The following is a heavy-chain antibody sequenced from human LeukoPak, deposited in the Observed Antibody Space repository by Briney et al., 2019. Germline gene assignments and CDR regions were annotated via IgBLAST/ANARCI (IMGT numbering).Heavy chain of an antibody. CDR2: IYHSGST. Sequence: SETLSLTCTVSGYSISSGYYWGWIRQPPGKGLEWIGSIYHSGSTYYNPSLESRVTISVDTSKNQFSLNLQSVTPEDTAVYYCARNLIPEQLVVNFWGQGTLVTVSS. CDR3: ARNLIPEQLVVNF. J-gene: IGHJ4*02. V-gene: IGHV4-38-2*02. CDR1: GYSISSGYY. D-gene: IGHD6-13*01.